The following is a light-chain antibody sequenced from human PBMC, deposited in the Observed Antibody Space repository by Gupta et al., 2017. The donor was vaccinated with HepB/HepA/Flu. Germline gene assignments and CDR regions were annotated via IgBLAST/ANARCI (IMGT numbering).Light chain of an antibody. CDR3: QQSYSTLRT. J-gene: IGKJ1*01. CDR1: QSISSY. CDR2: AAS. Sequence: DIQMTQSPSSLSASVGDRVTITCRASQSISSYLNWYQQKPGKAPNLLIYAASSLQSGVPSRFSGSGSGTDFTLTISSLQPEDFATYYCQQSYSTLRTFGQGTXVEIK. V-gene: IGKV1-39*01.